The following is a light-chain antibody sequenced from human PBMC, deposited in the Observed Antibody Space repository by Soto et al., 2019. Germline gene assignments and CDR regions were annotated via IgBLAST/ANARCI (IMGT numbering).Light chain of an antibody. CDR1: QSISNY. CDR3: QQSYSTPPGT. V-gene: IGKV1-39*01. J-gene: IGKJ2*01. CDR2: DAS. Sequence: DIQMTQSPSSLSASVGDRVTITCRASQSISNYLNWYQQKPGKAPNLLIYDASSLQSGVPSRFSGSGSGTEFTLTISSLPPEDVATYYCQQSYSTPPGTFGQGTKLEIK.